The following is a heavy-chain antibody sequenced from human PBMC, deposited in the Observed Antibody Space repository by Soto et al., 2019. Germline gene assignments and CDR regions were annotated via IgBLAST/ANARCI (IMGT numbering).Heavy chain of an antibody. CDR3: AKERTYYYDSSGYYYSEYFQH. J-gene: IGHJ1*01. Sequence: EVQLLESGGGLVQPGGSLRLSCAASGFTFSSYAMSWVRQAPGKGLEWVSAISGSGGSTYYADSVKGRFTISRDNSKNTLYQQMNSLRAEETAVYYCAKERTYYYDSSGYYYSEYFQHWGQGTLVPVSS. D-gene: IGHD3-22*01. CDR1: GFTFSSYA. V-gene: IGHV3-23*01. CDR2: ISGSGGST.